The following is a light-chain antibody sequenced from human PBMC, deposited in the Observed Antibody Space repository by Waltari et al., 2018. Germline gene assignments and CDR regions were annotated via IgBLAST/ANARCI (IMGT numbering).Light chain of an antibody. CDR1: QDISNH. CDR2: DAS. CDR3: QQYISPTWS. Sequence: DIQMTQSPSSLSASVGDRVTINCQASQDISNHLNWYQQKPGKAPKFLIYDASNLERGVPARFSGSGSGTDFTLTISNLQPEDVATYYCQQYISPTWSFGQGTKLEIK. V-gene: IGKV1-33*01. J-gene: IGKJ1*01.